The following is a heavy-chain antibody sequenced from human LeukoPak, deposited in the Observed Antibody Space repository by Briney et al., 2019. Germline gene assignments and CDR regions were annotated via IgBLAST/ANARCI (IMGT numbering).Heavy chain of an antibody. Sequence: SVKVSCKASGGTFSSYAISWVRQAPGQGLEWMGRIIPILGIANYAQKFQGRVTITADKSTSTAYMELSSLRSEDTAVYYCACRPTYYDILTGYSHWGQGTLVTVSS. CDR1: GGTFSSYA. CDR3: ACRPTYYDILTGYSH. V-gene: IGHV1-69*04. CDR2: IIPILGIA. D-gene: IGHD3-9*01. J-gene: IGHJ4*02.